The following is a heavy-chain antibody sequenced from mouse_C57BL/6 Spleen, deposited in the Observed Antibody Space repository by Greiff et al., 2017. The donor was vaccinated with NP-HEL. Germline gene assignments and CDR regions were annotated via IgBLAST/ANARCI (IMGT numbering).Heavy chain of an antibody. CDR2: ISSGSSTI. Sequence: EVQGVESGGGLVKPGGSLKLSCAASGFTFSDYGMHWVRQAPEKGLEWVAYISSGSSTIYYADTVKGRFTISRDNAKNTLFLQMTSLRSEDTAMYYCATYSNVGGYAMDYWGQGTSVTVSS. V-gene: IGHV5-17*01. CDR3: ATYSNVGGYAMDY. CDR1: GFTFSDYG. J-gene: IGHJ4*01. D-gene: IGHD2-5*01.